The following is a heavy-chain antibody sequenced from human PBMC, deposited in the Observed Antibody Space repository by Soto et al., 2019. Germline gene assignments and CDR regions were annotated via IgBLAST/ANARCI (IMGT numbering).Heavy chain of an antibody. CDR1: GFSFTNLA. V-gene: IGHV3-23*01. J-gene: IGHJ4*02. Sequence: GGSLRLSCAASGFSFTNLAMSWVRQAPGKGLEWVAGIGASGDITWYADSAKGRLSISRDNSKNTLYLQLNSLRFEDTAVYYCAKDDFTDRGDDYFDYWGPGTLVTVSS. CDR3: AKDDFTDRGDDYFDY. D-gene: IGHD2-21*02. CDR2: IGASGDIT.